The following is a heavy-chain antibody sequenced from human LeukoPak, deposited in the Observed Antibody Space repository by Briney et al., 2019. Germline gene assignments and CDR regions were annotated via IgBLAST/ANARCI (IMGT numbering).Heavy chain of an antibody. D-gene: IGHD4-23*01. CDR3: ARMDYGGNDVDWFDP. V-gene: IGHV1-8*01. CDR1: GYTFTSYG. CDR2: MNPNSGNT. Sequence: ASVKVSCKASGYTFTSYGINWARQATGQGLEWMGWMNPNSGNTGYAQKFQGRVTMTRNTSISTAYMELSSLRSDDTAVYYCARMDYGGNDVDWFDPWGQGTLVTVPS. J-gene: IGHJ5*02.